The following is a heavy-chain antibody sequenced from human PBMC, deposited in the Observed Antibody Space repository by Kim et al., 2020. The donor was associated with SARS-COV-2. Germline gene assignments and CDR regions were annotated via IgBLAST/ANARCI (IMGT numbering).Heavy chain of an antibody. CDR2: IMPLYGTT. D-gene: IGHD6-13*01. J-gene: IGHJ4*02. CDR1: GGDFNNYG. Sequence: SVKVSCKSSGGDFNNYGIHWVRQAPGHGLEWMGGIMPLYGTTIYAPKLQGRVTLTADKATRTAHMQLSSLTSEDTAVYYCASGDSTYDYFDFWGQGTLV. CDR3: ASGDSTYDYFDF. V-gene: IGHV1-69*06.